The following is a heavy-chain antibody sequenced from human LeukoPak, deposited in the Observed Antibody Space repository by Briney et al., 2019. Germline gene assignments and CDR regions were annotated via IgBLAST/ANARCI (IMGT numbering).Heavy chain of an antibody. CDR1: GGSISSGGYY. D-gene: IGHD2-15*01. CDR2: TYYSGST. V-gene: IGHV4-31*03. Sequence: SETLSLTCTVSGGSISSGGYYWSWIRQHSGKGLEWIGYTYYSGSTYYNPSLKSRVTISVDTSKNQFSLKLSSVTAADTVVYYCGSAVANYYYYYMDVWGKGTTVTVSS. J-gene: IGHJ6*03. CDR3: GSAVANYYYYYMDV.